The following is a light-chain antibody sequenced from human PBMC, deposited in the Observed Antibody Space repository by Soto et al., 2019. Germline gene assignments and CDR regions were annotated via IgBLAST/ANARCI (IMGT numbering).Light chain of an antibody. Sequence: QSALTQPASVSGSPGQSITISCTGTSSDVGAYNFVSWYQQYPGKAPKFIIFEVRKRPSGVSNRFSGSKSGDTASLTISGLQAEDEADYYCSSYRSSTTFVFGTGTKV. CDR2: EVR. CDR3: SSYRSSTTFV. V-gene: IGLV2-14*01. J-gene: IGLJ1*01. CDR1: SSDVGAYNF.